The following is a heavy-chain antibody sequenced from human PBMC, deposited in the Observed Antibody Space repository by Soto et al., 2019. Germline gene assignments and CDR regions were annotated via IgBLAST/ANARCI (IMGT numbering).Heavy chain of an antibody. Sequence: EVQLVDSGGGLVQPGGSLRLSCAASGFTVSSNYMSWVRQAPGKGLEWVSVIYSGGSTYYADSVKGRFTISRDNSKNTLYLQMNSLRAEDTAVYYCARDRAVGYYYMDVWGKGTTVTVSS. J-gene: IGHJ6*03. CDR2: IYSGGST. CDR3: ARDRAVGYYYMDV. CDR1: GFTVSSNY. D-gene: IGHD6-19*01. V-gene: IGHV3-66*01.